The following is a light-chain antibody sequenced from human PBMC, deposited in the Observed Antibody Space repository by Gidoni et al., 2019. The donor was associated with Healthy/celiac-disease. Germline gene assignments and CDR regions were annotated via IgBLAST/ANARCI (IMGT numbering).Light chain of an antibody. J-gene: IGKJ2*01. V-gene: IGKV3-11*01. CDR2: DAS. CDR1: QSVSSY. Sequence: EIVLTQSPAILSLSPVERATLSCRASQSVSSYLAWYQQKPGQAPRLLIYDASNRATGIPARFSGSGSGTDFTLTISSLEPEDFAVYYCQQRSNWPPQYTFGQGTKLEIK. CDR3: QQRSNWPPQYT.